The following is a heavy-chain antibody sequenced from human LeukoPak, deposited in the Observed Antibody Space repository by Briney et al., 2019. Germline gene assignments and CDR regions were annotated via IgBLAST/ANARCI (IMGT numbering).Heavy chain of an antibody. Sequence: PSETLSLTCVVSGGSLSTHHWSWIRQSPGRGLEWIGYISDSGSTNYNPSLKSRVTISVDTSKNQFSLMLSSVTAADTAVYYCASHDSSGFHDYWGQGTLVTVSS. V-gene: IGHV4-59*11. CDR2: ISDSGST. CDR3: ASHDSSGFHDY. CDR1: GGSLSTHH. J-gene: IGHJ4*02. D-gene: IGHD3-22*01.